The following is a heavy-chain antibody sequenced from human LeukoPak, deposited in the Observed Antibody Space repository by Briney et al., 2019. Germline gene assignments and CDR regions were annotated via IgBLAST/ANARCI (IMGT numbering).Heavy chain of an antibody. Sequence: PGRSLRLSCAASGFTVSSNYMSWVRQAPGKGLEWVSVIYSGGSTYYADSVKGRFTISRDNSKNTLYLQMNSLRAEDTAVYYCARDSSSWSDYFDYWGQGTLVTVSS. D-gene: IGHD6-13*01. CDR1: GFTVSSNY. V-gene: IGHV3-66*01. CDR3: ARDSSSWSDYFDY. CDR2: IYSGGST. J-gene: IGHJ4*02.